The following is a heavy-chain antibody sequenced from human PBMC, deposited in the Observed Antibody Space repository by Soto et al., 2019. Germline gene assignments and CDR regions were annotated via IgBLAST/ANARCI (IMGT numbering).Heavy chain of an antibody. CDR2: INAGNGNT. CDR3: AGSIAARLEIDY. J-gene: IGHJ4*02. D-gene: IGHD6-6*01. Sequence: QVQLVQSGAEVKKPGASVKVSCKASGYTFTSYAMHWVRQAPGQRLEWMGWINAGNGNTKYSQKFQGRVTITRDTSESTAYMELSSLRSEDTAVYYCAGSIAARLEIDYWGQGTLVTVSS. CDR1: GYTFTSYA. V-gene: IGHV1-3*01.